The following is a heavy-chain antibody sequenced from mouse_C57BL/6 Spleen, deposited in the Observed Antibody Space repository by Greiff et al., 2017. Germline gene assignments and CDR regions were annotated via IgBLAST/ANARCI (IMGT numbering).Heavy chain of an antibody. CDR3: ATNDYDAMDY. CDR2: IDPSDSYT. Sequence: QVQLQQPGAELVMPGASVKLSCKASGYTFTSYWMHWVKQRPGQGLEWIGEIDPSDSYTNYNQKFKGKSTLTVDKSSSTAYMQLSSLTSEDSAVYYCATNDYDAMDYWGQGTSVTVSS. J-gene: IGHJ4*01. V-gene: IGHV1-69*01. CDR1: GYTFTSYW.